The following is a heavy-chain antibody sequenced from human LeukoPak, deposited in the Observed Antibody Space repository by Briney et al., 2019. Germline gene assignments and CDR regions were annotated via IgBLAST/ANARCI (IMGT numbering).Heavy chain of an antibody. D-gene: IGHD5-18*01. CDR1: GGSISSYY. V-gene: IGHV4-4*07. Sequence: SETLSLTCTVSGGSISSYYWSWSRQPAGKGLEWIGRIYTSGSTNYNPSLKSRVTMSVDTSKNQFSLKLSSVTAADTAVYYCARDVDTAVVTYGMDVWGQGSTVTVSS. CDR3: ARDVDTAVVTYGMDV. CDR2: IYTSGST. J-gene: IGHJ6*02.